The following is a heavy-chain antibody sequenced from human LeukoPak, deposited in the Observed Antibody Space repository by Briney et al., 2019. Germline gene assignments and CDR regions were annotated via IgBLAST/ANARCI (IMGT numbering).Heavy chain of an antibody. D-gene: IGHD5-24*01. CDR2: ISSSSSYI. V-gene: IGHV3-21*01. CDR1: GFTFSSYS. Sequence: PGGSLRLSXAASGFTFSSYSMNWVRQAPGKGLEWLSSISSSSSYIYYADSVKGRFTISRDNAKNSLYLQMNSLRAEDTAVYYCARDGYNDFDYWGQGTLVTVSS. CDR3: ARDGYNDFDY. J-gene: IGHJ4*02.